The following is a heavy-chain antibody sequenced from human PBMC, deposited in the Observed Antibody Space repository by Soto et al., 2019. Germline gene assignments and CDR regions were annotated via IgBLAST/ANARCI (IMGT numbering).Heavy chain of an antibody. CDR3: ARGYDILTGRISRGAFDI. CDR2: MNPNSGNT. J-gene: IGHJ3*02. Sequence: ASVKVSCKASGYTFTSYDINWVRQATGQGLEWMGWMNPNSGNTGYEQKFQGRVTMTRNTSISTAYMDLSSLRSEDTAVYYCARGYDILTGRISRGAFDIWG. D-gene: IGHD3-9*01. CDR1: GYTFTSYD. V-gene: IGHV1-8*01.